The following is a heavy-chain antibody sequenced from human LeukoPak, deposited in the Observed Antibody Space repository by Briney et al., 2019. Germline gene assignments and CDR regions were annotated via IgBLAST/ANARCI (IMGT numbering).Heavy chain of an antibody. Sequence: GGSLRLSCAASGFTFSSYGMHWVRQAPGKGLEWVAFIRYDGSNKYYADSVKGRFTISRDNSKNTLYLQMNSLRAEDTAVYYCAKPAIAAAGYYFDYWGQGTLVTVSS. D-gene: IGHD6-13*01. CDR2: IRYDGSNK. V-gene: IGHV3-30*02. J-gene: IGHJ4*02. CDR1: GFTFSSYG. CDR3: AKPAIAAAGYYFDY.